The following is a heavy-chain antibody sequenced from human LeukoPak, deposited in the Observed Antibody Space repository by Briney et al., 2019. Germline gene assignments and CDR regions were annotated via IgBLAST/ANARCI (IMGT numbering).Heavy chain of an antibody. D-gene: IGHD2-15*01. J-gene: IGHJ1*01. CDR3: ARAWYCSGGSCLFQH. V-gene: IGHV3-30*04. CDR1: GFTFSSYA. CDR2: ISYDGSNK. Sequence: GRSLRLSCAASGFTFSSYAMHWVRQAPGKGLEWVAVISYDGSNKYYADSVKGRFTISRDNSKNTLYLQMNSLRAEDTAVYYCARAWYCSGGSCLFQHWGQGTLVTVSS.